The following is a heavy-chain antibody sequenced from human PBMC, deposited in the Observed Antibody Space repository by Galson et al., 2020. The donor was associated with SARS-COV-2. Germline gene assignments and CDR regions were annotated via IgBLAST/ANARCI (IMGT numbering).Heavy chain of an antibody. CDR3: ARGPDYYGIYYYYMDV. CDR1: GYIFTGYY. CDR2: ISPNSGGT. J-gene: IGHJ6*03. Sequence: ASVKVSCKASGYIFTGYYMHWVRQAPGQGLEWMGWISPNSGGTNYAQKFQGRVTMTRDTSINTAYMELSRLRSDDTAVYYCARGPDYYGIYYYYMDVWGKGTTVTISS. D-gene: IGHD3-10*01. V-gene: IGHV1-2*02.